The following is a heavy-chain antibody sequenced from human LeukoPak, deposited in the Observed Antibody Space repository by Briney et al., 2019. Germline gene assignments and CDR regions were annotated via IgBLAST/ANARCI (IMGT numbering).Heavy chain of an antibody. J-gene: IGHJ4*02. CDR1: GLTFSNW. CDR3: GSFGVIWEIDY. Sequence: GGSLRLSCAASGLTFSNWMHWVRQAPGKGLVWVSRINSDGSGADYADSVKGRFTISRDNAKNTLYLQMNSLRAEDTAVYYCGSFGVIWEIDYWGQGTLVTVSS. CDR2: INSDGSGA. V-gene: IGHV3-74*01. D-gene: IGHD2/OR15-2a*01.